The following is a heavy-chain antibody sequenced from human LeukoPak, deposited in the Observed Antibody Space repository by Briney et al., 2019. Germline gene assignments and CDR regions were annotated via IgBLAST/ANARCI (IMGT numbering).Heavy chain of an antibody. Sequence: ASVKVSCKTSGYTFTDYYIHWMRQAPGQGLEWMGWINSISGGTSYAQKFQGRVTLTRDTPTRTAFMELNRLTSADTAVYYCARASIAARRADFDYWGQGTVVTVSS. J-gene: IGHJ4*02. D-gene: IGHD6-6*01. CDR1: GYTFTDYY. CDR3: ARASIAARRADFDY. V-gene: IGHV1-2*02. CDR2: INSISGGT.